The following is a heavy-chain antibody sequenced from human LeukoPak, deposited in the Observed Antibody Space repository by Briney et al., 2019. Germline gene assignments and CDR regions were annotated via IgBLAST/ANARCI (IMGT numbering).Heavy chain of an antibody. Sequence: ASVKVSCKAPGYTFTGYYMHWVRQAPGQGLEWMGWINPNSGGTNYAQKFQGWVTMTRDTSISTAYMELSRLRSDGTAVYYCARALYSSGWWDYWGQGTLVTVSS. CDR3: ARALYSSGWWDY. CDR2: INPNSGGT. CDR1: GYTFTGYY. D-gene: IGHD6-19*01. V-gene: IGHV1-2*04. J-gene: IGHJ4*02.